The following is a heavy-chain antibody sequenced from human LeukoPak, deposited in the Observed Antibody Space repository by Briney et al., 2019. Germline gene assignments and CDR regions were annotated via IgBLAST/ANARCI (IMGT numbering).Heavy chain of an antibody. CDR1: GFTVSSNY. CDR2: IYSGGST. Sequence: GGSLRLSCAASGFTVSSNYMSWVRQAPGKGLEWVSVIYSGGSTYYADSVKGRFTISRDNSKNTLYLQMNSLRAEDTAVYYCARYSGSPSYYYYYMDVWGKGTTVTVSS. CDR3: ARYSGSPSYYYYYMDV. D-gene: IGHD6-6*01. V-gene: IGHV3-66*02. J-gene: IGHJ6*03.